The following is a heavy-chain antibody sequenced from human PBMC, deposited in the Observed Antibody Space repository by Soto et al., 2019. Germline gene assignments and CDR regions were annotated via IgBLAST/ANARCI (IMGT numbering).Heavy chain of an antibody. CDR3: AREGSSSYQFDY. CDR1: GFTISSNY. CDR2: IYSGGST. V-gene: IGHV3-66*01. Sequence: PGGSLRLSCAASGFTISSNYMSWVRQAPGKGLEWVSVIYSGGSTYYADSVKGRFTISRDNSKNTLYLQMNSLRAEDTAVYYCAREGSSSYQFDYWGQGTLVTVSS. D-gene: IGHD6-6*01. J-gene: IGHJ4*02.